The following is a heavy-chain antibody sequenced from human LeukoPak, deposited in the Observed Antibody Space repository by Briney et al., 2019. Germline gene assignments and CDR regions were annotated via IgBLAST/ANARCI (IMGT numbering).Heavy chain of an antibody. D-gene: IGHD3-22*01. CDR3: ATYDSSGYYYSPFDY. V-gene: IGHV3-23*01. J-gene: IGHJ4*02. CDR1: GFTFSSYA. Sequence: PGGSLRLSCAASGFTFSSYAMSWVRQAPGKGLEWVSAISGGGASTYYADSVKGRFTISRDNSKSTLYLQMNSLRAEDTAIYCCATYDSSGYYYSPFDYWGQGTLVTVSS. CDR2: ISGGGAST.